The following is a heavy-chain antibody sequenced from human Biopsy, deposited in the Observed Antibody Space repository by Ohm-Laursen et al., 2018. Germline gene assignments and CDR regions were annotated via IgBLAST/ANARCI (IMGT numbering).Heavy chain of an antibody. CDR2: ISWNSVGI. D-gene: IGHD2-15*01. V-gene: IGHV3-9*01. CDR3: AKIHCSGGSCYPNAFDM. Sequence: SLRLSCSAFGFIFDDYAMHWVRQAPGKGLEWVSGISWNSVGIGYADSVKGRFTISRDNAKNFLYLEMNNLRPEDTALYYCAKIHCSGGSCYPNAFDMWGHGTRVTVS. J-gene: IGHJ3*02. CDR1: GFIFDDYA.